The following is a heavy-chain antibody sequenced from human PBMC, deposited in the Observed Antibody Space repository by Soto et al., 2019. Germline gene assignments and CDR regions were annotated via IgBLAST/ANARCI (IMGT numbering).Heavy chain of an antibody. J-gene: IGHJ4*02. Sequence: GGSLRLSCAASGFTFSSYGMHWVRQAPGKGLEWVAVISYDGSNKYYADSVKGRFTISRDNSKNTLYLQMNSLRAEDTAVYYCAKVYSSSWYPSFDYRGQGTLVTVSS. D-gene: IGHD6-13*01. V-gene: IGHV3-30*18. CDR1: GFTFSSYG. CDR3: AKVYSSSWYPSFDY. CDR2: ISYDGSNK.